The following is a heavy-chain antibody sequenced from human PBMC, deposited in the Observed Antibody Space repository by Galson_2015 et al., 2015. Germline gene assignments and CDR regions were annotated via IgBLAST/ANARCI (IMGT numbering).Heavy chain of an antibody. V-gene: IGHV4-34*01. D-gene: IGHD6-19*01. CDR1: GESFNGYY. CDR3: ARDLYDSGWPHAFDI. J-gene: IGHJ3*02. CDR2: INHSGGT. Sequence: ETLSLTCTVYGESFNGYYWSWIRQPPGKRLEWIGEINHSGGTNYNPSLKSRVTMSVETPKNQFSLKLRSVTAADTAVYYCARDLYDSGWPHAFDIWGQGTFLTVSS.